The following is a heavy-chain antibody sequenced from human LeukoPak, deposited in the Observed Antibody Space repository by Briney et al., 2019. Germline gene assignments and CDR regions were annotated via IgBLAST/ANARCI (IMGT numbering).Heavy chain of an antibody. CDR1: GGSISSYY. D-gene: IGHD3-10*01. Sequence: SETLSLTCTVSGGSISSYYWSWIRQPPGKGLEWIGYIYYSGSTNYNPSLKSRVTISVDTSKNQFSLKPSSVTAADTAVYYCARGSFSWYFDLWGRGILVTVSS. CDR2: IYYSGST. CDR3: ARGSFSWYFDL. J-gene: IGHJ2*01. V-gene: IGHV4-59*08.